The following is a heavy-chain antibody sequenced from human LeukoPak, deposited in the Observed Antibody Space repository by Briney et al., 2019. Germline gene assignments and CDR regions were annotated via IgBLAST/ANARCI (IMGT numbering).Heavy chain of an antibody. J-gene: IGHJ4*02. CDR2: ISNNGGRT. V-gene: IGHV3-23*01. CDR1: GFSFSGNT. D-gene: IGHD2/OR15-2a*01. CDR3: ARDEDTSALSEY. Sequence: GGSLRLSCAGSGFSFSGNTMSWVRQAPGRGLEWVSAISNNGGRTDYADSVKDRFTISRDNSKSTLYLHMDSLRAEDTAVYYCARDEDTSALSEYWGQGTLVTVSS.